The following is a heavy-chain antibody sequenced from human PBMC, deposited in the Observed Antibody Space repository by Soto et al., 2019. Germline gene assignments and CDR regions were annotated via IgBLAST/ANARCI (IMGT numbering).Heavy chain of an antibody. V-gene: IGHV4-59*01. Sequence: LSLTCTVSVGSITSSYWSWIRRPPGKGLEWIAYIYDTGISGYTPSTSYNPSLKSRVTMSVDTSKSQFSLKLTSVTAADTAVYYCARGEDAFFYYGLDVWGQGITVTVSS. J-gene: IGHJ6*02. CDR2: IYDTGISGYTPST. CDR3: ARGEDAFFYYGLDV. CDR1: VGSITSSY.